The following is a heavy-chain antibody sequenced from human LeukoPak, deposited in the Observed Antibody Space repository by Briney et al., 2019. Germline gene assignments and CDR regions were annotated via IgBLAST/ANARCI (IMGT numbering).Heavy chain of an antibody. D-gene: IGHD6-19*01. J-gene: IGHJ5*02. CDR3: ARDGLEQWLVPGNWFDP. CDR2: INTNTGNP. CDR1: GYTFTNYA. Sequence: GASVKVSCKASGYTFTNYAMNWVRLAPGQGLEWMGWINTNTGNPTYAQGFTGRFVFSLDTSVSTAYLQISSLKAEDTAVYYCARDGLEQWLVPGNWFDPWGQGTLVTVSS. V-gene: IGHV7-4-1*02.